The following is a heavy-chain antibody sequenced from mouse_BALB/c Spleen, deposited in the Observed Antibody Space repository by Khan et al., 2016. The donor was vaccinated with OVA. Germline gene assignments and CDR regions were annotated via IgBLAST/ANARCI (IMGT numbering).Heavy chain of an antibody. CDR3: ARGNYYGYYFDY. D-gene: IGHD1-1*01. CDR1: GYSITSGYA. J-gene: IGHJ2*01. V-gene: IGHV3-2*02. Sequence: EVQLVESGPGLVKPSQSLSLTCTVTGYSITSGYAWNWIRQFPGNKLEWMGYISYSGVTSYNPSLKSRISITRDTSKNQFFLQLNSLTTEDTATYYCARGNYYGYYFDYWGHGTTLTVSS. CDR2: ISYSGVT.